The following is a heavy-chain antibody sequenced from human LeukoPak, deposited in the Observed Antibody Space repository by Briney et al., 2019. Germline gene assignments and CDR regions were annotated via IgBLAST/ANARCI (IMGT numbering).Heavy chain of an antibody. Sequence: GGSLRLSCAASGFTFSSYAMHWVRQAPGKGLEWVAVISYDGSNKYYADSVKGRFTISRDNSKNTLYLQMNSLRAEDTAVYYCARDRRGATTGGVDYWGQGTLVTVSS. D-gene: IGHD1-26*01. CDR1: GFTFSSYA. CDR2: ISYDGSNK. J-gene: IGHJ4*02. V-gene: IGHV3-30-3*01. CDR3: ARDRRGATTGGVDY.